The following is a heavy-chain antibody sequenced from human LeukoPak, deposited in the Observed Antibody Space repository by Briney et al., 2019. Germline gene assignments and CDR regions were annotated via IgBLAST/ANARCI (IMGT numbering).Heavy chain of an antibody. CDR1: GGSLSSYY. J-gene: IGHJ5*02. V-gene: IGHV4-59*01. CDR3: ARGARYYNWFDP. D-gene: IGHD3-9*01. Sequence: PSETLSLTCSVSGGSLSSYYWSWLRQPPGKGLEWIGYIYYSGSTNYNPSLKSRVTISIHTSKNQFSLKLSSVTAADTAVYYCARGARYYNWFDPWGQGTLVTVSS. CDR2: IYYSGST.